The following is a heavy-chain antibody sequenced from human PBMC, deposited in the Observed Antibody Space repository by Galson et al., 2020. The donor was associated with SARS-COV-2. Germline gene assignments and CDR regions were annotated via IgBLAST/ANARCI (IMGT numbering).Heavy chain of an antibody. D-gene: IGHD3-16*01. V-gene: IGHV3-7*03. Sequence: GGSLRLSCAGSGFTFRSYWMSWVRQAPGKGLEWVANIKQDGSEKYYVDSVKGRFTISRDNAKNTLYLQMNSLRAEDTAVYYCARDSTYGGFDYWGQVILVTVSS. CDR2: IKQDGSEK. CDR1: GFTFRSYW. CDR3: ARDSTYGGFDY. J-gene: IGHJ4*02.